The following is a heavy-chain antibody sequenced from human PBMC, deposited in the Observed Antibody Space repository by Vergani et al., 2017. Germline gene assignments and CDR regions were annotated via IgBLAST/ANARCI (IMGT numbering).Heavy chain of an antibody. D-gene: IGHD2-15*01. V-gene: IGHV4-61*02. Sequence: QVQLQESGPGLLKPSQTLSLTCTVSGESIRSGSHYWSWIRQPAGKGPEWIGHIHTGGSTDLNPSFRSRVSLSVHTSKSQFSLNLNSVTVADTAVYYCARSRPYCTSGSCPAIWGQGTLVTVSS. J-gene: IGHJ4*02. CDR2: IHTGGST. CDR3: ARSRPYCTSGSCPAI. CDR1: GESIRSGSHY.